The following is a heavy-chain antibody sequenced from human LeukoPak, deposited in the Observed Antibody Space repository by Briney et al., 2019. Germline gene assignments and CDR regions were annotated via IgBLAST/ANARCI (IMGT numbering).Heavy chain of an antibody. CDR3: AKDLINYGSGSPDY. V-gene: IGHV3-30*18. J-gene: IGHJ4*02. D-gene: IGHD3-10*01. Sequence: GRSLRLSCAASGFTFSSYGMHWVRQAPGKGLEWVAVISYDGSNKYYADSVKGRFTTSRDNSKNTLYLQMNSLRAEDTAVYYCAKDLINYGSGSPDYWGQGTLVTVSS. CDR2: ISYDGSNK. CDR1: GFTFSSYG.